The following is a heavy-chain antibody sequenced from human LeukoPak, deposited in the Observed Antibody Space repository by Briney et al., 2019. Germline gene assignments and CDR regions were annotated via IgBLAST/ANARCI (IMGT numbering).Heavy chain of an antibody. V-gene: IGHV4-59*06. J-gene: IGHJ4*02. CDR2: IYYSGST. CDR1: GGSISSYY. D-gene: IGHD5-18*01. CDR3: ARYTAMVTSGFDY. Sequence: SETLSLTCTVSGGSISSYYWSWIRQHPGKGLEWIGYIYYSGSTYYNPSLKSRVTISVDTSKNQFSLKLSSVTAADTAVYYCARYTAMVTSGFDYWGQGTLVTVSS.